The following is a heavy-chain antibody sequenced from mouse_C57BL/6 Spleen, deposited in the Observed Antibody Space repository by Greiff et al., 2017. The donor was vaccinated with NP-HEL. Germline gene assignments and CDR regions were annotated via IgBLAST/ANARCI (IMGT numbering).Heavy chain of an antibody. CDR1: GYTFTDYE. CDR2: IDPETGGT. Sequence: QVQLKESGAELVRPGASVTLSCKASGYTFTDYEMHWVKQTPVHGLEWIGAIDPETGGTAYNQKFKGKAILTADKSSSTAYMERRSLTSEDSAVYYCTRAGDSSGLYFDYWGQGTTLTVSS. D-gene: IGHD3-2*02. V-gene: IGHV1-15*01. J-gene: IGHJ2*01. CDR3: TRAGDSSGLYFDY.